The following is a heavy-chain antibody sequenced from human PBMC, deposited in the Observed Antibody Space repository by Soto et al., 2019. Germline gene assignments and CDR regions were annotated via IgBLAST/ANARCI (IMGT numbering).Heavy chain of an antibody. CDR3: ARGDGDYYDGNGYLGRH. J-gene: IGHJ4*02. CDR1: GFTFSSYW. D-gene: IGHD3-22*01. Sequence: EVQLVESGGGLVQPGGSLTLSCAASGFTFSSYWMHWVRQAPGKGLVWVARIKSDGRGTIYADSVKGRLTISRDNARNTLYLQMNSLRAEDTAVYFCARGDGDYYDGNGYLGRHWGQGTLVTVSS. V-gene: IGHV3-74*01. CDR2: IKSDGRGT.